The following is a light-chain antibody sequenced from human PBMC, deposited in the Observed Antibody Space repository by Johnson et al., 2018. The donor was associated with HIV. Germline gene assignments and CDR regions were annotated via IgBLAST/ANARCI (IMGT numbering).Light chain of an antibody. CDR3: GTWDSSLSALYV. J-gene: IGLJ1*01. Sequence: QSVLTQPPSVSAAPGQRVTISCSVSSFNIGINFVSWYQQVPGTAPKLLICESNKRPSGIPDRFSGSKSGTSATLGITGLQTGDDADYYCGTWDSSLSALYVFGTGTKVTVL. CDR2: ESN. V-gene: IGLV1-51*02. CDR1: SFNIGINF.